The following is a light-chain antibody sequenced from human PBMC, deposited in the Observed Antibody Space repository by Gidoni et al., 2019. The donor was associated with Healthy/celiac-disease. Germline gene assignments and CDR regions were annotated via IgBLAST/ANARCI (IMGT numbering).Light chain of an antibody. J-gene: IGLJ2*01. CDR2: KDS. CDR1: ALPKQY. CDR3: QSADSSGTYQDVV. Sequence: SYKLTQPPSVSVSPGQTARITCSGDALPKQYAYWYQQKAGQAPVLVIYKDSERPSGIPERFSGSSSGTTVTLTISGVQAEDEADYYCQSADSSGTYQDVVFGGGTKLTVL. V-gene: IGLV3-25*02.